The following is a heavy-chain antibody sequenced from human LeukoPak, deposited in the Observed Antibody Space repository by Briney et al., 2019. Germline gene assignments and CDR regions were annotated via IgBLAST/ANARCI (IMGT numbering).Heavy chain of an antibody. CDR3: ARDPVTLRGYSSSWYFDY. CDR2: SIPIFGTA. Sequence: GASVKVSCKASGGTFSSYAISWVRQAPGQGLEWMGGSIPIFGTANYAQKFQGRVTITADESTSTAYMELSSLRSEDTAVYYCARDPVTLRGYSSSWYFDYWGQGTLVTVSS. V-gene: IGHV1-69*13. CDR1: GGTFSSYA. J-gene: IGHJ4*02. D-gene: IGHD6-13*01.